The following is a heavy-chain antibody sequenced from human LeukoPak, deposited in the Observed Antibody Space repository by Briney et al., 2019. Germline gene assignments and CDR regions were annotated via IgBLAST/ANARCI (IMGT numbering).Heavy chain of an antibody. J-gene: IGHJ4*02. CDR2: MNPNSGNT. V-gene: IGHV1-8*01. Sequence: GASVKVSCKASGYTFTSYDINWVRQATGQGLEWMGWMNPNSGNTGYAQKFQGRVTMTRNTSISTAYMELSSLRSEDTAVYYCANLELSIAAAGTGGDYWGQGTLVTVSS. CDR1: GYTFTSYD. CDR3: ANLELSIAAAGTGGDY. D-gene: IGHD6-13*01.